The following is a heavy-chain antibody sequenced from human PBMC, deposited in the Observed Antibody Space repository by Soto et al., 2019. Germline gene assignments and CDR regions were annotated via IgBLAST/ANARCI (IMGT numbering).Heavy chain of an antibody. Sequence: GGSLLLSCASSGINFSRYAMPWISQAPGKGLERVAVISYDGSNKYYADSVKGRFTISRDNSKNTLYLQMNSLRAEDTAVYYCARDLNDFWSGYYHYYYSGMDVWGQGTTGTDSS. CDR3: ARDLNDFWSGYYHYYYSGMDV. J-gene: IGHJ6*02. CDR1: GINFSRYA. V-gene: IGHV3-30-3*01. D-gene: IGHD3-3*01. CDR2: ISYDGSNK.